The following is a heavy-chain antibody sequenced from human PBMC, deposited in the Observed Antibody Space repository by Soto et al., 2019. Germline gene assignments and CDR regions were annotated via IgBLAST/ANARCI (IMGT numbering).Heavy chain of an antibody. CDR2: ISGSGGST. V-gene: IGHV3-23*01. J-gene: IGHJ4*02. CDR3: AKSDDFWSGYPQYYFDY. CDR1: GFTFSSYA. Sequence: PGGSLRLSCAASGFTFSSYAMSWVRQAPGKGLEWVSAISGSGGSTYYADSVKGRFTISRDNSKNTLYLQMNSLRAEDTAVYYCAKSDDFWSGYPQYYFDYWGQGTLVTAPQ. D-gene: IGHD3-3*01.